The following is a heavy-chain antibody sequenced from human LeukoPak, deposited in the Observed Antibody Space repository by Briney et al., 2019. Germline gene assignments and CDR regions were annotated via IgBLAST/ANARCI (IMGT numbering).Heavy chain of an antibody. CDR2: IYYTGST. CDR1: GGSINSGDYY. D-gene: IGHD6-13*01. V-gene: IGHV4-31*03. CDR3: VRDLAAAGPDYFDY. J-gene: IGHJ4*02. Sequence: PSETLSLTSTVSGGSINSGDYYWSWIRQHPGKGLEWIGYIYYTGSTYYNPSLKSRVTISVDTSKNHFSLKLSSVTAADTAVYYCVRDLAAAGPDYFDYWGQGSLVTVSS.